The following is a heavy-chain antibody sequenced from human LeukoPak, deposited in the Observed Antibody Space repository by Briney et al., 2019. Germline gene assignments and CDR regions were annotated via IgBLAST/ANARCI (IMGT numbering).Heavy chain of an antibody. D-gene: IGHD5-18*01. V-gene: IGHV3-30-3*01. CDR2: ISYDGSNK. J-gene: IGHJ4*02. CDR3: ASARGSNYGSLGD. CDR1: GSIFSNYA. Sequence: PGGSLRLSCAASGSIFSNYAMHWVRQAPGKGLEWVAVISYDGSNKYYADSVKGRFTISRDNSKNTLFLQMNSLRAEDTAVYYCASARGSNYGSLGDWGQGTLVTVSS.